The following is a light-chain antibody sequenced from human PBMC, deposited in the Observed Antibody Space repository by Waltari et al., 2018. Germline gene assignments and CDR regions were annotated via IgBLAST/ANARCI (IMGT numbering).Light chain of an antibody. CDR2: VDS. CDR1: HIGRKS. Sequence: SYELTQARSVSVSPGQTARITCGGDHIGRKSVQWYQQKSPQAPVLVIYVDSERPSGIPERFSGSNSGNTATLTISGVEAGDEADYYCQVWDSSSKYLFGGGTRLTVL. V-gene: IGLV3-21*02. CDR3: QVWDSSSKYL. J-gene: IGLJ2*01.